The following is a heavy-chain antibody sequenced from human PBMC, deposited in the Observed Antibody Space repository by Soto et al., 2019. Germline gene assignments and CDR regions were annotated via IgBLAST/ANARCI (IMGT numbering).Heavy chain of an antibody. CDR1: GFTFSSYA. J-gene: IGHJ4*02. CDR3: ARDYCSSTSCYEAYYFDY. CDR2: ISYDGSNK. V-gene: IGHV3-30-3*01. D-gene: IGHD2-2*01. Sequence: GGSLRLSCAASGFTFSSYAMHWVRQAPGKGLEWVAVISYDGSNKYYADSVKGRFTISRDNSKNTLYLQMNSLRAEDTAVYYCARDYCSSTSCYEAYYFDYWGQGTLVTVSS.